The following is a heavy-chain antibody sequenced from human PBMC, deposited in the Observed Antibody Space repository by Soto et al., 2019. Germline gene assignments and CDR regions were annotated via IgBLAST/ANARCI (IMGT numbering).Heavy chain of an antibody. Sequence: QITLKESGPTLVKPAQTLTLTCTFSGFSLSTTGVAVGWIRQPPGKALEWLALIYWDDDKRYSPFLKSRLTITTDTSENQVVLRMTNMDPVDTATYNCAHRVTSPYYYDGSDYPHVFDIWGQGTMVTVSS. J-gene: IGHJ3*02. D-gene: IGHD3-22*01. CDR2: IYWDDDK. CDR1: GFSLSTTGVA. CDR3: AHRVTSPYYYDGSDYPHVFDI. V-gene: IGHV2-5*02.